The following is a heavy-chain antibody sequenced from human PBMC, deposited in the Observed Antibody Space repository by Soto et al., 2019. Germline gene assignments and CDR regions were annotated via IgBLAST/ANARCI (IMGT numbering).Heavy chain of an antibody. CDR2: IWYDGSNK. J-gene: IGHJ4*02. CDR1: GFTFSSYG. Sequence: GGSLRLSCAASGFTFSSYGMHWVRQAPGKGLEWVAVIWYDGSNKYYADSVKGRFTISRDNSKNTLYLQMNSLRAEDTAVYYCARDGGSGSYLSSDYWGQGTLVTVSS. V-gene: IGHV3-33*01. CDR3: ARDGGSGSYLSSDY. D-gene: IGHD3-10*01.